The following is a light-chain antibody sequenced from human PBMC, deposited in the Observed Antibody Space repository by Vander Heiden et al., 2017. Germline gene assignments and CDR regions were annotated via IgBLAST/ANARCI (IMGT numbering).Light chain of an antibody. CDR2: GAS. Sequence: EIVLTQSPGTLSLSPGERATLSGRASQSVSSSYLAWYQQKPGQAPRLLIYGASSRDTGIPDRFTGSGSGTDFTLTISRLEPEDFAVYYCQQYGNSPLTFGQGTKVEIK. CDR1: QSVSSSY. CDR3: QQYGNSPLT. V-gene: IGKV3-20*01. J-gene: IGKJ1*01.